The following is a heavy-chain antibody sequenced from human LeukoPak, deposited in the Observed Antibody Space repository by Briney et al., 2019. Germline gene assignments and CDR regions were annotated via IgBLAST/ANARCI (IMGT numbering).Heavy chain of an antibody. CDR3: ARSAVAGRVLALYYFDY. D-gene: IGHD6-19*01. V-gene: IGHV3-48*01. CDR1: GFTFSSYS. Sequence: GGSLRLSCAASGFTFSSYSMNWVRQAPGKGLEWVSYISSSSSTIYYADSVKGRFTISRDNAKNSLYLQMNSLRAEDTAVYYCARSAVAGRVLALYYFDYRGQGTLVTVSS. CDR2: ISSSSSTI. J-gene: IGHJ4*02.